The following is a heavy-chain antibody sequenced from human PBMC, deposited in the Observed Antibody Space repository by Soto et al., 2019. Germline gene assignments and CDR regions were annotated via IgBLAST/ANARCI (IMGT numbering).Heavy chain of an antibody. CDR2: INHSGST. D-gene: IGHD3-16*01. J-gene: IGHJ6*04. Sequence: QVQLQQWGAGLLKPSETLSLTCAVYGGSFSGYYWSWIRQPPGKGLEWIGEINHSGSTNYNPSLKSRVTISVDTSKNQFSLKLSSVTAADTAVYYWARFGPSRQGEDVWGKGTTVTVSS. V-gene: IGHV4-34*01. CDR3: ARFGPSRQGEDV. CDR1: GGSFSGYY.